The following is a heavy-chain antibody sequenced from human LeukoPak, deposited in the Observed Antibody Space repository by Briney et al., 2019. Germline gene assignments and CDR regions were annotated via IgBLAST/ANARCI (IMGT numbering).Heavy chain of an antibody. CDR2: IFHSGNT. V-gene: IGHV4-38-2*01. Sequence: KPSETLSLTCAVCGYSISSGYYWGWIRQPPGKGLEWIGSIFHSGNTYYNPSLKSRVTISVDTSKNQFSLKLSSVTAADTAVYYCARARFDYWGQGTLVIVSS. J-gene: IGHJ4*02. CDR3: ARARFDY. CDR1: GYSISSGYY.